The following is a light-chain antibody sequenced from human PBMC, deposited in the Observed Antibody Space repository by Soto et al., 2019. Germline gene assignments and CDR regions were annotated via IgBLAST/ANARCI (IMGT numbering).Light chain of an antibody. CDR3: QESYSTPSVT. CDR2: DAS. CDR1: QDITSY. V-gene: IGKV1-39*01. J-gene: IGKJ3*01. Sequence: DIQMTQSPSSLSASVGDRVTITCQASQDITSYLNWYQHKPGKAPKLLIYDASILEAGVPPRFSGSGSGTDFTLTISSLQPEDFATYYCQESYSTPSVTFGPGTKVDIK.